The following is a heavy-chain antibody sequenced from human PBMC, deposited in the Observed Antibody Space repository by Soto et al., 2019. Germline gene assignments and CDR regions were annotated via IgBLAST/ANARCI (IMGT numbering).Heavy chain of an antibody. CDR2: ISGSGGST. D-gene: IGHD3-22*01. CDR1: GFTFSSYA. J-gene: IGHJ4*02. V-gene: IGHV3-23*01. Sequence: EVQLLESGGGLVQPGGSLRLSCTASGFTFSSYAMSWVRQAPGKGLEWVSAISGSGGSTYYADSVKGRFTISRDNSKNTLYLQMNSLRAEDTAVYYCAKVLDDYYDSSGYAGWGQGTLVTVSS. CDR3: AKVLDDYYDSSGYAG.